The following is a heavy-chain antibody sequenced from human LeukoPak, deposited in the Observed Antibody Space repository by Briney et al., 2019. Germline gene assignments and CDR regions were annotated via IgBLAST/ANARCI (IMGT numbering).Heavy chain of an antibody. CDR3: ARASTIFGVVTDY. J-gene: IGHJ4*02. CDR1: GFTFSSYS. Sequence: GGSLRLSCAASGFTFSSYSMNWVRQAPGKGLEWVSSISGSSSYIYYADSVKGRFTISRDNAKNSLYLQMNSLRAEDTAVYYCARASTIFGVVTDYWGQGTLVTISS. V-gene: IGHV3-21*06. D-gene: IGHD3-3*01. CDR2: ISGSSSYI.